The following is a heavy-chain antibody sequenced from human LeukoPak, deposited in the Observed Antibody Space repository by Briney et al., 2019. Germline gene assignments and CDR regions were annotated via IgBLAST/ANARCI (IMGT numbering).Heavy chain of an antibody. Sequence: KTSETLSLTCTVSGGSISSSSYYWGWIRQPPGKGLEWIGSIYYSGSTYYNPSLKSRVTISVDTSKNQFSLKLSSVTAADTAVYYCARHESDHHYDFWSGPHYYYYMDVWGKGTTVTVSS. CDR3: ARHESDHHYDFWSGPHYYYYMDV. D-gene: IGHD3-3*01. CDR2: IYYSGST. CDR1: GGSISSSSYY. V-gene: IGHV4-39*01. J-gene: IGHJ6*03.